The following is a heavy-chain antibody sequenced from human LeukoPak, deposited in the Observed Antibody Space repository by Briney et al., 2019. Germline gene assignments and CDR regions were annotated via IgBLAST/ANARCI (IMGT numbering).Heavy chain of an antibody. J-gene: IGHJ4*02. Sequence: GGSLRLSCAASGFTFSSYWMHWVRQAPGKGLVWVSRINSDGSSTSYADSVKGRFTISRDNAKNTLYLQMNSLRAEDTAVYYCAREAGTYYDILTGYYRPYYFDYWGQGTLVTVPS. CDR2: INSDGSST. V-gene: IGHV3-74*01. CDR1: GFTFSSYW. CDR3: AREAGTYYDILTGYYRPYYFDY. D-gene: IGHD3-9*01.